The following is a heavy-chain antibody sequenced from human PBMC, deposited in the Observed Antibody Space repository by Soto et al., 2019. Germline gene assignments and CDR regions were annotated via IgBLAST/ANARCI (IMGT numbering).Heavy chain of an antibody. V-gene: IGHV1-18*04. CDR2: ISAYNGNT. CDR3: ARGSFDVATKTGWYFDL. D-gene: IGHD5-12*01. CDR1: GYTFTSYG. Sequence: ASVKVSCKASGYTFTSYGISWVRQAPGQGLEWMGWISAYNGNTNYAQKLQGRVTMTTDTSTSTAYMELRSLRSDDTAVYYCARGSFDVATKTGWYFDLWGRGTLVTVS. J-gene: IGHJ2*01.